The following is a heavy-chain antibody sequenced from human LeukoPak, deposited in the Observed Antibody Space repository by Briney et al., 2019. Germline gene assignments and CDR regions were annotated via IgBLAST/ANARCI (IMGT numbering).Heavy chain of an antibody. CDR2: IKTDGSST. Sequence: GGSLRLSCAASGFTLSTYWMHWVRQAPGKGLVWISRIKTDGSSTNYADSVKGRFTISRDNAKNTVYLQMNSLRVEDTAVYYCARGLLGAMGIDYWAREPWSPSPQ. D-gene: IGHD1-26*01. V-gene: IGHV3-74*01. CDR3: ARGLLGAMGIDY. J-gene: IGHJ4*02. CDR1: GFTLSTYW.